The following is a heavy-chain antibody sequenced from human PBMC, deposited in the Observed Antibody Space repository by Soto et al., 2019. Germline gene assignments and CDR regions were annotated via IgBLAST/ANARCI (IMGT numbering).Heavy chain of an antibody. CDR3: ANSGSFWSGYYTNDY. D-gene: IGHD3-3*01. V-gene: IGHV3-23*01. CDR2: ISGSGGST. Sequence: GGSLRLSCAASGFTFSSYAMSWVRQAPGKGLEWVSAISGSGGSTYYADSVKGRFTISGDNSKNTLYLKMNSLRAEDTAVYYCANSGSFWSGYYTNDYWGQGTLVTVSS. J-gene: IGHJ4*02. CDR1: GFTFSSYA.